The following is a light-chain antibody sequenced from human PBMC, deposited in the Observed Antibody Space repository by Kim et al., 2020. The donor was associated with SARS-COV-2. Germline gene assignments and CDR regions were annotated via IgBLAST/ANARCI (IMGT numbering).Light chain of an antibody. V-gene: IGLV7-43*01. CDR2: STS. J-gene: IGLJ3*02. CDR3: LLSYGGAQV. CDR1: AGAVTRGYS. Sequence: PGGTVTLTCASSAGAVTRGYSPNWFQQKPGQAPRALIYSTSKTHSWTPARFSGSLLGGKAALTLSGVQPEDEAEYYCLLSYGGAQVFGGGTQLTVL.